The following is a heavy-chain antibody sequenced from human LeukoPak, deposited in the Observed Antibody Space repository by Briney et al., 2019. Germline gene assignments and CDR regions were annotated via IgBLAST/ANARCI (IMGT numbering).Heavy chain of an antibody. CDR1: GFTFSGYS. Sequence: GESLRLSCTASGFTFSGYSMNWVRQAPGKGLEWVSYISDTSGAIYYADSVKGRFTILRDNAKNSLFLQMNSLRAEDTAVYYCARVSLGAIIATPYYYGMDVWGQGATVTVSS. V-gene: IGHV3-21*06. CDR2: ISDTSGAI. CDR3: ARVSLGAIIATPYYYGMDV. D-gene: IGHD2-15*01. J-gene: IGHJ6*02.